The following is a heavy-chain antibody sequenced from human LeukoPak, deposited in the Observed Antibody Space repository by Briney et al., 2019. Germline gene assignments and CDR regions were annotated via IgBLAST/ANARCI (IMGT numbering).Heavy chain of an antibody. CDR3: ARHDIVVVPAARYTDTQIDY. CDR1: GYRFTSYW. Sequence: PGESLKISFKGSGYRFTSYWIGWVRPMPGKGLEWMGIIYPGDSDTRYSPSFQGQVTISADKSISTAYLQWSSLKASDTAMYYCARHDIVVVPAARYTDTQIDYWGQGTLVTVSS. J-gene: IGHJ4*02. CDR2: IYPGDSDT. D-gene: IGHD2-2*01. V-gene: IGHV5-51*01.